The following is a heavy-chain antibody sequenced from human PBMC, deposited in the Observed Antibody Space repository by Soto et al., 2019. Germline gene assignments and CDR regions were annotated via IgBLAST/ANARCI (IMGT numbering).Heavy chain of an antibody. D-gene: IGHD3-9*01. CDR2: IDPSDSYT. CDR3: ARTSLRYFDWSPQNAFGI. V-gene: IGHV5-10-1*01. Sequence: PGESLKISCKGSGYSFTSHWISWVRQMPGKGLEWMGRIDPSDSYTNYSPSFQGHVTISADKSISTAYLQWSSLKASDTAMYYCARTSLRYFDWSPQNAFGIWGQGTMVTVSS. CDR1: GYSFTSHW. J-gene: IGHJ3*02.